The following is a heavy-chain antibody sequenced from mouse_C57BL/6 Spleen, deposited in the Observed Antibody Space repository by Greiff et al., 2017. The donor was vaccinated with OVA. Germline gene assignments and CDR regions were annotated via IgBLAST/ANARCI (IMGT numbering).Heavy chain of an antibody. Sequence: DVKLVESGPELVKPGASVKIPCKASGYTFTDYNMDWVKQSHGKSLEWIGDINPNNGGTIYNQKFKGKATLTVDKSSSTAYMELRSLTSEDTAVYYCARKKYYDAMDYWGQGTSVTVSS. V-gene: IGHV1-18*01. CDR1: GYTFTDYN. CDR3: ARKKYYDAMDY. J-gene: IGHJ4*01. CDR2: INPNNGGT.